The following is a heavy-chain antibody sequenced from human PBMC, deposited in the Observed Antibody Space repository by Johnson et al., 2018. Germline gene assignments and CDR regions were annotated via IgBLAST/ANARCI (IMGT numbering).Heavy chain of an antibody. D-gene: IGHD4-17*01. J-gene: IGHJ3*02. CDR1: GFSFENYA. CDR3: GKGHGAYPYHNAFQI. CDR2: ISWNSGIL. Sequence: VQLVESGGGLVQPGRSLRLSCSGSGFSFENYAMHWVRQAPGKGLEWVSGISWNSGILAYVDSLKGRFPISRDNAKNSLYLQVNSLRAEDTALYFWGKGHGAYPYHNAFQIWGQGTMVTVSS. V-gene: IGHV3-9*01.